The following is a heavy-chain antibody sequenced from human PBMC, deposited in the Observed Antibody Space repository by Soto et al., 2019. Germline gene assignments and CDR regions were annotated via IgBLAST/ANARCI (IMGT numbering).Heavy chain of an antibody. V-gene: IGHV4-30-4*01. CDR1: GASISAGDYY. D-gene: IGHD3-10*01. CDR3: AREYAMAIRGVIDGFDF. CDR2: IYFSGTT. J-gene: IGHJ3*01. Sequence: QVQLQESGPGLVKPSQTLSLTCTVSGASISAGDYYWSWIRQAPGKGLEWFGYIYFSGTTSYNPSLKSRVTMSVDTSKNQFSLKLSSVTAADTAVYHCAREYAMAIRGVIDGFDFWGQGTMVTVSS.